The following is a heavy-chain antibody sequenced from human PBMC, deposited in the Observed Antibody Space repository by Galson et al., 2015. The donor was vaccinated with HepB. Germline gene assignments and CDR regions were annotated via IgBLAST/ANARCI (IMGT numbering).Heavy chain of an antibody. J-gene: IGHJ4*02. V-gene: IGHV3-7*01. Sequence: SLRLSCAASGFSFSSYWMSWVRQAPGKGLECVASIKTDGSAKQYVDFVKGRFTISRDNARSSLFLQMNSLRGEDTAVYYCARDWAPASLWGQGTLVTVTS. CDR1: GFSFSSYW. D-gene: IGHD3-16*01. CDR2: IKTDGSAK. CDR3: ARDWAPASL.